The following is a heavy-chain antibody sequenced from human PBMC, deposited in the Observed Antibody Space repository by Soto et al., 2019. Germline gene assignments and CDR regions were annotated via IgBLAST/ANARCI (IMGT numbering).Heavy chain of an antibody. D-gene: IGHD3-9*01. CDR3: ASLLRYFDWFRGMDV. J-gene: IGHJ6*02. CDR2: INHSGST. CDR1: GGSFSGYY. V-gene: IGHV4-34*01. Sequence: PSETLSLTCAVYGGSFSGYYWSWIRQPPGKGLEWIGEINHSGSTNYNPSLKSRVTISVDTSKNQFSLKLSSVTAADTAVYYCASLLRYFDWFRGMDVWGQGTTVTVSS.